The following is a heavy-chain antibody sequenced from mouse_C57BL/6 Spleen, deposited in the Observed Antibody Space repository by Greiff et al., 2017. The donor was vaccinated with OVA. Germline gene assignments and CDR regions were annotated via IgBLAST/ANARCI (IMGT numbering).Heavy chain of an antibody. V-gene: IGHV5-9-1*02. CDR2: ISSGGDYI. CDR3: TRDGDYYGSSYLDY. Sequence: EVKLVESGEGLVKPGGSLKLSCAASGFTFSSYAMSWVRQTPEKRLEWVAYISSGGDYIYYADTVKGRFTISRDNARNTLYLQMSSLKSEDTAMYYCTRDGDYYGSSYLDYWGQGTTLTVSS. J-gene: IGHJ2*01. D-gene: IGHD1-1*01. CDR1: GFTFSSYA.